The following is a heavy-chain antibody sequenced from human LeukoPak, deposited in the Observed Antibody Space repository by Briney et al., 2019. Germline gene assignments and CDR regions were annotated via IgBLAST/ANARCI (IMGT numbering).Heavy chain of an antibody. Sequence: GGSLRLSCAASGFTFSSFWMSWVRQAPGRGLEWVATIRQDGSQKYYLDSVKGRFTISRDNAKNSLYLQMNSLRAEDTAVYYCARESDHSVSQVDFDLWGQGTMVTVSS. J-gene: IGHJ3*01. CDR1: GFTFSSFW. V-gene: IGHV3-7*01. D-gene: IGHD1-14*01. CDR3: ARESDHSVSQVDFDL. CDR2: IRQDGSQK.